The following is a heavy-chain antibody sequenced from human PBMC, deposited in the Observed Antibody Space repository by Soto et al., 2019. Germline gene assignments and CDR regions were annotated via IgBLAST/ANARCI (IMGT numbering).Heavy chain of an antibody. CDR3: ARDPFDYVWGSYRSTTPLDYYGMDV. Sequence: PGGSLRLSCAASGFTFSSYAMHWVRQAPGKGLEWVAVISYDGSNKYYADSVKGRFTISRDNSKNTLYLQMNSLRAEDTAVYYCARDPFDYVWGSYRSTTPLDYYGMDVWGQGTTVTVSS. D-gene: IGHD3-16*02. CDR2: ISYDGSNK. V-gene: IGHV3-30-3*01. CDR1: GFTFSSYA. J-gene: IGHJ6*02.